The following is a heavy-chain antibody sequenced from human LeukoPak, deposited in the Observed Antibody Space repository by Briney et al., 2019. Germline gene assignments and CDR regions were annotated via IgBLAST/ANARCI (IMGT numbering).Heavy chain of an antibody. CDR3: AREHSGYDFPGRDYYYMDV. Sequence: GGSLRLSCAASGFTFSTYAMNWVRQAPGKGLEWVSSISSSSRSYIYYADSVKGRFTISRDNAKNSLYLQMNSLRAEDTAVYYCAREHSGYDFPGRDYYYMDVWGKGTTVTVSS. D-gene: IGHD5-12*01. J-gene: IGHJ6*03. CDR1: GFTFSTYA. CDR2: ISSSSRSYI. V-gene: IGHV3-21*01.